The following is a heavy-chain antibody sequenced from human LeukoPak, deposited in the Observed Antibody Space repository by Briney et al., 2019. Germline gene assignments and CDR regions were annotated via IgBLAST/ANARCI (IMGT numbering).Heavy chain of an antibody. CDR2: IRSKANSYAT. V-gene: IGHV3-73*01. Sequence: GGSLKLSCAASGFTFSGSAMHWVRQASGKGLKWVGRIRSKANSYATAYAASVKGRFTISRDDSKNTAYLQMNSLKTEDTAVYYCTRRTTAYYYYGMDVWGKGTTVTVSS. CDR3: TRRTTAYYYYGMDV. D-gene: IGHD2/OR15-2a*01. J-gene: IGHJ6*04. CDR1: GFTFSGSA.